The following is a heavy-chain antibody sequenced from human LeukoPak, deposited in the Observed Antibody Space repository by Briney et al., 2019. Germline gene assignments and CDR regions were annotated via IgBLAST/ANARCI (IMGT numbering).Heavy chain of an antibody. CDR2: IKSKTDGGTT. D-gene: IGHD1-20*01. CDR1: GFTFSNAW. J-gene: IGHJ4*02. CDR3: TTSNNWNDFDC. Sequence: AGGSLRLSCAASGFTFSNAWMSWVRQAPGKGLEWVGRIKSKTDGGTTDYAAPVKGRFTIPRDDSKNTLYLQMNSLKSEDTAVYYCTTSNNWNDFDCWGQGTLVTVSS. V-gene: IGHV3-15*01.